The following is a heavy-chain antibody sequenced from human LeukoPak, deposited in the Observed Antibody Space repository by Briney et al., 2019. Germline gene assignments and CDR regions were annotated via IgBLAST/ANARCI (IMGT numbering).Heavy chain of an antibody. CDR2: MNPNSGNT. CDR1: GYTFTSYD. J-gene: IGHJ4*02. CDR3: ARANRRWLQLALLDY. D-gene: IGHD5-24*01. Sequence: ASVKVSCKASGYTFTSYDINWVRQATGQGLEWMGWMNPNSGNTGYAQKFQGRVTMTRDTSISTAYMELSRLRSDDTAVYYCARANRRWLQLALLDYWGQGTLVTVSS. V-gene: IGHV1-8*02.